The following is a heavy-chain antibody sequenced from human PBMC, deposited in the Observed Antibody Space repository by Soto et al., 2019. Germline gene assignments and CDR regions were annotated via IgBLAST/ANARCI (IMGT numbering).Heavy chain of an antibody. CDR3: ARGGPLGARREDWFDP. V-gene: IGHV5-51*01. D-gene: IGHD1-26*01. Sequence: EVQLVQSEAEVKKPGESLKISCKSSGYSFTSYWIGWVRQMPGKGLEWMGIIYPGDSDTRYSPSFQGQVTISADKSISTAYLQWSSLKASDTAMYYCARGGPLGARREDWFDPWGQGTLVTVSS. CDR1: GYSFTSYW. J-gene: IGHJ5*02. CDR2: IYPGDSDT.